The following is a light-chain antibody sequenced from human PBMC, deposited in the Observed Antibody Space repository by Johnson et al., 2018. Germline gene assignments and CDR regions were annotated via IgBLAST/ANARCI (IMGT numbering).Light chain of an antibody. Sequence: QSVLTQPPSVSAAPGQKVTISCSGSSSNIGNNYVSWYKQLPGTAPKLLIYENNKRPSGIPDRFSGSKSGTSATLGITGLQTWDEADYYCGTWDSSLSAGNVFGTGTKVTVL. CDR1: SSNIGNNY. V-gene: IGLV1-51*02. J-gene: IGLJ1*01. CDR3: GTWDSSLSAGNV. CDR2: ENN.